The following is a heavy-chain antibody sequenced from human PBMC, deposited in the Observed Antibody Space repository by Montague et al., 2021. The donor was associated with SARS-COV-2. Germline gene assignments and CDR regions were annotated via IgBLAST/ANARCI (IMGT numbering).Heavy chain of an antibody. D-gene: IGHD3-3*01. J-gene: IGHJ6*02. CDR3: ARSIGDFWSGYEDYYSAMGV. V-gene: IGHV3-74*01. Sequence: SLRLSCAASGFTFRSYWMHWVRQAPGKGLVWVSRINSDGSSTGYADSVKGRFTIPRDNAKNTLYPQMNSLRAEDTAVYYCARSIGDFWSGYEDYYSAMGVWGQGTTVTVSS. CDR2: INSDGSST. CDR1: GFTFRSYW.